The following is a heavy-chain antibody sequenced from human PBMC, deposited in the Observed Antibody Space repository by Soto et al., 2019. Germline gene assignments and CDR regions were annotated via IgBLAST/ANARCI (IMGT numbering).Heavy chain of an antibody. Sequence: GGSLRLSCAASGFTFSSYSMNWVRQAPGKGLEWVSSISSSSSYIYYADSVKGRFTISRDNAKNSLYLQMNSLRAEDTAVYYCARDTVTTGYYYGMDVWGQGTTVTVSS. CDR2: ISSSSSYI. V-gene: IGHV3-21*01. J-gene: IGHJ6*02. CDR1: GFTFSSYS. CDR3: ARDTVTTGYYYGMDV. D-gene: IGHD4-4*01.